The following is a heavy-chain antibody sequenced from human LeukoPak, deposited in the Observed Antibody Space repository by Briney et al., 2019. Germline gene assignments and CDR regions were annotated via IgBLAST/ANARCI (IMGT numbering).Heavy chain of an antibody. CDR2: IHSNGGT. CDR3: ARHASGLFGSGGDFDY. D-gene: IGHD3-10*01. J-gene: IGHJ4*02. V-gene: IGHV4-59*08. Sequence: NPSETLSLTCSVSGGSINSFYWSWIRQPPGKGPEWIGYIHSNGGTNYNPSLKSRVTMSVETSKNQFSLNLNSVTAADSAVYFCARHASGLFGSGGDFDYWGQGILVTVSS. CDR1: GGSINSFY.